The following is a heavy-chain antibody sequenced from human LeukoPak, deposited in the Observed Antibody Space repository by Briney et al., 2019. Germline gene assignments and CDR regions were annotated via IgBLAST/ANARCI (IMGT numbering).Heavy chain of an antibody. D-gene: IGHD5-24*01. CDR2: MNPNSGNT. CDR1: GYTFISYD. Sequence: GASVKVSCKASGYTFISYDINWVRQATGQGLEWMGWMNPNSGNTGYAQKFQGRVTITADESTSTAYMELSSLRSEDTAVYYCARGRRDGYNYYYYYYMDVWGKGTTVTISS. CDR3: ARGRRDGYNYYYYYYMDV. V-gene: IGHV1-8*01. J-gene: IGHJ6*03.